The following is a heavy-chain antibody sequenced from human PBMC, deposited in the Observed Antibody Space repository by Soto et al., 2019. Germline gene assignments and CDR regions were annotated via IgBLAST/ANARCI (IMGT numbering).Heavy chain of an antibody. Sequence: GGSLRLSCSASGFTFIRYAMHWVRQAPGKGLVYVSGISSDGSRTYYADSVKGRFTISRDNSKNTLYLQMNSLRAEDTAVYYCAKYHYYDGNWGQGT. CDR3: AKYHYYDGN. CDR1: GFTFIRYA. D-gene: IGHD3-22*01. V-gene: IGHV3-64*04. CDR2: ISSDGSRT. J-gene: IGHJ4*02.